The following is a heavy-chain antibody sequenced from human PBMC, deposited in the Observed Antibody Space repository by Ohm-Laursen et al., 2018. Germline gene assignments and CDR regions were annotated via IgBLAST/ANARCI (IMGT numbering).Heavy chain of an antibody. CDR1: GFTFSDYY. Sequence: SLRLSCAASGFTFSDYYMSWIRQAPGKGLEWVANINPDGSILYYVDSVKGRFTSSRDNTKNSLYLQMHSLSAEDTAVYYCARIGYSSSSIDYWGQGTLVTVSS. CDR2: INPDGSIL. V-gene: IGHV3-7*01. CDR3: ARIGYSSSSIDY. J-gene: IGHJ4*02. D-gene: IGHD6-13*01.